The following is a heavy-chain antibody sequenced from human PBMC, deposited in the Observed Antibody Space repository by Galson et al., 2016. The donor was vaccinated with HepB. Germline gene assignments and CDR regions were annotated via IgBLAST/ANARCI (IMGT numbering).Heavy chain of an antibody. V-gene: IGHV2-5*01. J-gene: IGHJ4*02. Sequence: PALVKPTQTLTLTCSFSGFSLTTSGVGVGWIRQPPGKALEWLAVIYWNDDKDYSPSLNRRPTITKDTSKNQVVLTMTNMDPGDTATYYCAHRLGDCTTGKCYYVFFDSWGQGTLVAVSS. CDR2: IYWNDDK. CDR1: GFSLTTSGVG. CDR3: AHRLGDCTTGKCYYVFFDS. D-gene: IGHD3-10*02.